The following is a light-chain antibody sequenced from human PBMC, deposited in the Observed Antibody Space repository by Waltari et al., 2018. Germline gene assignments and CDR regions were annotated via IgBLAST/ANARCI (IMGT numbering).Light chain of an antibody. CDR3: SSYTSSSTLDVV. V-gene: IGLV2-14*01. J-gene: IGLJ2*01. CDR1: RRDVGGYNF. Sequence: QSALTQPASVSGSPGQSITISCTGTRRDVGGYNFVPWYQQHPGKAPKPMIYEVSNRPSGVSNRFSGSKSGNTASLTISGLQAEDEADYYCSSYTSSSTLDVVFGGGTKLTVL. CDR2: EVS.